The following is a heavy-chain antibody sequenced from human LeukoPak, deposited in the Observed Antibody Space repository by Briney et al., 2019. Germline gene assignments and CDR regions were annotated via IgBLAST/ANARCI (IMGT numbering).Heavy chain of an antibody. CDR2: IYSGGST. V-gene: IGHV3-53*01. J-gene: IGHJ4*02. D-gene: IGHD3-10*01. CDR3: ARVSSGSSDY. Sequence: GGSLRLSCAASGFTVSSNYTSWVSHPPGRGREWGSVIYSGGSTYYADSVKGRFTISRDNSKNTLYLQMNSLRAEDTAVYYCARVSSGSSDYWGQGTLVTVSS. CDR1: GFTVSSNY.